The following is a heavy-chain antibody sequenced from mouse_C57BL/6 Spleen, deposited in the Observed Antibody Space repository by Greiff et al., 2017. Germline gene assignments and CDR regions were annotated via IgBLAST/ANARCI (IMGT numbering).Heavy chain of an antibody. D-gene: IGHD1-1*01. CDR3: ERGRSGAMDY. V-gene: IGHV1-39*01. CDR1: GYSFTDYN. J-gene: IGHJ4*01. CDR2: ITPTYGTT. Sequence: VHLQQSGPELVKPGASVKISCKASGYSFTDYNMNWVKQSHGKSLEWIGVITPTYGTTSYNQKFKGKATLTVDPSSSTAYMQLNRLTSEDSAVYDCERGRSGAMDYWGQGTSVTVSS.